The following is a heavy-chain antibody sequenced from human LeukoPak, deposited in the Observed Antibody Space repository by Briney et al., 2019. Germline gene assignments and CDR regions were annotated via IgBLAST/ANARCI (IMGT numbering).Heavy chain of an antibody. CDR3: AKSKFATSGYDGSLDC. Sequence: GQSRRLSWAASGFTFNNDAMGWVRQAPGKGLEWVSAISGSGISTYYADSVKGRFTISRDKSKNTLYLQMNSLRAEDTAVYYCAKSKFATSGYDGSLDCWGQGTLVTVSS. CDR2: ISGSGIST. D-gene: IGHD5-12*01. CDR1: GFTFNNDA. V-gene: IGHV3-23*01. J-gene: IGHJ4*02.